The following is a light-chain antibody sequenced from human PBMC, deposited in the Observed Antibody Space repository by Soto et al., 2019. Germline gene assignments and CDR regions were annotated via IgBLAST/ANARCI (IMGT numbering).Light chain of an antibody. CDR2: DVS. CDR3: SSYTSSSPRV. CDR1: SSEVGGYNY. Sequence: QSALTQPASLSGSSGQSVTISCTGNSSEVGGYNYFSWYQQHPGKAPKLMIYDVSNRPSGVSNRFSGSKSGNTASLTISGLQAEDEADYYCSSYTSSSPRVFGTGTKVTVL. V-gene: IGLV2-14*01. J-gene: IGLJ1*01.